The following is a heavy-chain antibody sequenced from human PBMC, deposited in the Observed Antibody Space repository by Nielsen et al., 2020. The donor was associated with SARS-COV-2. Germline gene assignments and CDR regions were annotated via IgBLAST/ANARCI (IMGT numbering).Heavy chain of an antibody. CDR2: INTPATI. J-gene: IGHJ2*01. V-gene: IGHV3-11*01. Sequence: SLKISCAASGFTFSDYYMSWVRQSPGRGMELVSYINTPATIYYADSLKGRFTISRDNPKNSLYLQMNSLRAEDTAVYYCARNGHGGYDWSPRYFDLWGRGTLVTVSS. CDR1: GFTFSDYY. CDR3: ARNGHGGYDWSPRYFDL. D-gene: IGHD5-12*01.